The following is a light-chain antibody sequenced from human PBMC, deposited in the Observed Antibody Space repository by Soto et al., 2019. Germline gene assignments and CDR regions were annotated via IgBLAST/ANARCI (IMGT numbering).Light chain of an antibody. CDR1: QSISVW. CDR3: QQFNSYSPT. J-gene: IGKJ1*01. V-gene: IGKV1-5*03. Sequence: DIQMTQSPSTLSASVGDRVTITCRASQSISVWLAWYQQKAGKAPNLLIYKASRLESGVPSRFSGSGSETEFSLTSSGVQPGDSATYYCQQFNSYSPTFGQGTKVEVK. CDR2: KAS.